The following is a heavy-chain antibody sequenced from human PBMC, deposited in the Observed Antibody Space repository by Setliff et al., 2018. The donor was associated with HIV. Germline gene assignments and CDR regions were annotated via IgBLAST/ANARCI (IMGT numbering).Heavy chain of an antibody. V-gene: IGHV1-3*04. D-gene: IGHD6-13*01. CDR3: ARDPGYKSTWYGVFDI. J-gene: IGHJ3*02. CDR1: GYTFTTYS. Sequence: GASVKVSCKVSGYTFTTYSMHWVRQAPGQRLEWMGWLHTGDGRTSYSVKLQGRVTFTRDTSASTAYMELSSLGSEDTAVYYCARDPGYKSTWYGVFDIWGQGTMVTVSS. CDR2: LHTGDGRT.